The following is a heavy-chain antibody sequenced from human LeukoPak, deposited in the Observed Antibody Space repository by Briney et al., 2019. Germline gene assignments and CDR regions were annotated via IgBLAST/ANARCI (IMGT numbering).Heavy chain of an antibody. Sequence: PGGSLRLSCAASGFTFSDYVMIWVRQAPGKGLVWVSRIKSDGSSTTYADSVKGRFTISRDNAKNTLYLQMNSLTADDTAVYYCAGLDFGQDYWGQGTLVTVSS. J-gene: IGHJ4*02. D-gene: IGHD3/OR15-3a*01. CDR2: IKSDGSST. V-gene: IGHV3-74*01. CDR1: GFTFSDYV. CDR3: AGLDFGQDY.